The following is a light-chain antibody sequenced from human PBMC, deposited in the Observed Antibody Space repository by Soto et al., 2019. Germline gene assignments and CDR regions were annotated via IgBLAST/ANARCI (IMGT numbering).Light chain of an antibody. V-gene: IGKV3-20*01. CDR2: GIS. CDR1: QSVDRRS. CDR3: QQYHNSRT. J-gene: IGKJ1*01. Sequence: IVLTQSPGTLSLSPGERATLSCRASQSVDRRSLAWYQQKPGQPPRLLIFGISNRATGIPDRFSGSGSGAVFTLTISGLEPEDFAVYYCQQYHNSRTFGQGTKVEIK.